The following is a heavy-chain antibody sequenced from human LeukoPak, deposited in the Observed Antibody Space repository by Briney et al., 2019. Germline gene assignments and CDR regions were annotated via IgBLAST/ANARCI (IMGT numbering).Heavy chain of an antibody. V-gene: IGHV3-53*01. CDR1: GFTVSSNY. CDR3: AREYYDNSEGAAPFDI. J-gene: IGHJ3*02. CDR2: GYSDCSI. D-gene: IGHD3-22*01. Sequence: PGGSLRLSCAASGFTVSSNYMNWVRQAPGKGLEWLSGGYSDCSIFYADSVEGRSNNSRDHSHNPLYLQMNRQRAEDTARYYCAREYYDNSEGAAPFDIWGPGPMVSVSS.